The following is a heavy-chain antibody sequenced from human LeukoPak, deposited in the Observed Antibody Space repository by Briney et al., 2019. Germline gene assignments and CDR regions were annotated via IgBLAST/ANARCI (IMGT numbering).Heavy chain of an antibody. CDR2: IYTSGST. CDR1: GGSITSSSYY. CDR3: ARWASYSYGPHFFDF. V-gene: IGHV4-61*02. Sequence: SETLSLTCTVSGGSITSSSYYWSWIRQPAGRGLEWIGRIYTSGSTSYNPSLKSRVAISIDTSNNQFSLKLNSVTAADTAVYFCARWASYSYGPHFFDFWGQGALVTVSS. J-gene: IGHJ4*02. D-gene: IGHD5-18*01.